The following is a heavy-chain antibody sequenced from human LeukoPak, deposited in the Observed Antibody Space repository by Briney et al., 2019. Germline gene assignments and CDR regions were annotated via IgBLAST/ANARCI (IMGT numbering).Heavy chain of an antibody. CDR1: GFTFDDYG. Sequence: GGSLRLSCAASGFTFDDYGMSWVRQAPGKGLEWVSGINWNGGSTGYADSVKGRFTISRDNAKNSLYLQMNSLRAEDTALYYCARVKHYGTNDAFDIWGQGTMVTVSS. J-gene: IGHJ3*02. CDR2: INWNGGST. V-gene: IGHV3-20*04. CDR3: ARVKHYGTNDAFDI. D-gene: IGHD1-7*01.